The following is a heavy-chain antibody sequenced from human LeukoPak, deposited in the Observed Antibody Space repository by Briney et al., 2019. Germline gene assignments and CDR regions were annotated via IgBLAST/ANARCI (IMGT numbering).Heavy chain of an antibody. CDR3: ANGYCSSTSCYVGASYYYMDV. J-gene: IGHJ6*03. Sequence: GAPVKVSCKASGGTFSSYAISWVRQAPGQGLEWMGGIIPIFGTANYAQKFQGRVTITTDESTSTAYMELSSLRSEDTAVYYCANGYCSSTSCYVGASYYYMDVWGKGTTVTVSS. D-gene: IGHD2-2*01. CDR1: GGTFSSYA. V-gene: IGHV1-69*05. CDR2: IIPIFGTA.